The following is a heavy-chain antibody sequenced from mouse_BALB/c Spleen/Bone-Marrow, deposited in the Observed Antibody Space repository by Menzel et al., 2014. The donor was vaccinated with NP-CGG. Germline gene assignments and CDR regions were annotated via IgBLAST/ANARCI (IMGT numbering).Heavy chain of an antibody. CDR1: GYTFSSYW. D-gene: IGHD1-2*01. V-gene: IGHV1-9*01. Sequence: VKLQESGAELMKPGASVKISCKATGYTFSSYWIEWVKQRPGHGLEWIGEILPGSGSTNNNEKFKGKATFTADTSSNTAYMQLSSLTSEDSAVYYCARRVTTANYWGQGTALTVSS. J-gene: IGHJ2*01. CDR2: ILPGSGST. CDR3: ARRVTTANY.